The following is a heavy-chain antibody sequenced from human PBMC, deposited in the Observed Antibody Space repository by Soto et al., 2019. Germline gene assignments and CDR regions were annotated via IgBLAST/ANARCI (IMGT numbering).Heavy chain of an antibody. CDR3: ARAERPDHQNYYYYYGMDV. CDR1: GGTFSSYA. D-gene: IGHD6-25*01. Sequence: QVQLVQSGAEVKKPGSSVKVSCKASGGTFSSYAISWVRQAPGQGLEWMGGIIPIFGTANYAQKFQGRVTITADKSTSTAYMELSSLRSEDTAVYYCARAERPDHQNYYYYYGMDVWGQGTTVTVSS. J-gene: IGHJ6*02. V-gene: IGHV1-69*06. CDR2: IIPIFGTA.